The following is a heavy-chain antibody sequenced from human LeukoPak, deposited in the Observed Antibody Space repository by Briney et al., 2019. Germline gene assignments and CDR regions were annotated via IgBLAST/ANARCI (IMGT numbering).Heavy chain of an antibody. CDR3: ARSTVDTAMVRRNYYYYGMDV. D-gene: IGHD5-18*01. Sequence: SQTLSLTCAISGDSASSNSAAWNWIRQSPSRGLEWLGRTYYRSKWYNDYAVSVKSRITINPDTSKNQFSLQLNSVTPEDTAVYYCARSTVDTAMVRRNYYYYGMDVWGQGTTVTVSS. J-gene: IGHJ6*02. V-gene: IGHV6-1*01. CDR1: GDSASSNSAA. CDR2: TYYRSKWYN.